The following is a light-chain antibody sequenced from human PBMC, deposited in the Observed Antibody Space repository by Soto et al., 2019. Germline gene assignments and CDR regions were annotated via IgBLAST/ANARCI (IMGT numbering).Light chain of an antibody. J-gene: IGKJ4*01. CDR3: QQYGSYSIT. CDR1: QSISYW. CDR2: QAS. V-gene: IGKV1-5*03. Sequence: DIQMTQSPSTLSASVGDRVTITCRASQSISYWLAWYQQKPGKAPTVLIYQASALESGVPSRFSGSGSGTEFTLTISSLQPDDFATYYCQQYGSYSITFGGGTKVEIK.